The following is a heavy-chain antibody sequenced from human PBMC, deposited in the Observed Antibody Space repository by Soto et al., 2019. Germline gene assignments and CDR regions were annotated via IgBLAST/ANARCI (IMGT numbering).Heavy chain of an antibody. Sequence: PGGSLRLSCAASGFTFSNYAMHWVRQAPGKGLEWVAVISYDGSNTYYADSVKGRFTISRDNSKNTLYLQMNSLRAEDTAVYYCARDSYGYDYWGQGTLVTVSS. CDR3: ARDSYGYDY. V-gene: IGHV3-30-3*01. CDR1: GFTFSNYA. CDR2: ISYDGSNT. D-gene: IGHD5-18*01. J-gene: IGHJ4*02.